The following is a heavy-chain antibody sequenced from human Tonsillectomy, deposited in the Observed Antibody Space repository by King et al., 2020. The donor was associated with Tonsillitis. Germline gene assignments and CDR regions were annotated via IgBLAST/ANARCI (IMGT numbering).Heavy chain of an antibody. CDR2: IKSKTDGGTT. D-gene: IGHD3-22*01. CDR1: GFSFSNAW. Sequence: DVQLVESGGGLVKPGGSLRLSCAASGFSFSNAWMNWVRQAPGKGLEWVGRIKSKTDGGTTDYAAPVKGRFTISREDSKKTLYLQMNSLKTEDTAVYYCTTDPDYYDSSGTGYWGQGALVSVSS. V-gene: IGHV3-15*07. CDR3: TTDPDYYDSSGTGY. J-gene: IGHJ4*02.